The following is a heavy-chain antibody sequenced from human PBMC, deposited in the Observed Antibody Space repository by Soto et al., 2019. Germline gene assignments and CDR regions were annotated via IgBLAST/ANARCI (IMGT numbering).Heavy chain of an antibody. V-gene: IGHV4-4*07. CDR3: ASTNDYGGNIRE. D-gene: IGHD4-17*01. CDR1: GGSIGSYS. CDR2: IFGSGNT. Sequence: SETLSLTCTVSGGSIGSYSWNWIRQPAGKGLEWIGRIFGSGNTNYNPSLKSRVTISVDTSKNQFSLKLSSVTAADTAVYYCASTNDYGGNIREWGQGTLVTVSS. J-gene: IGHJ4*02.